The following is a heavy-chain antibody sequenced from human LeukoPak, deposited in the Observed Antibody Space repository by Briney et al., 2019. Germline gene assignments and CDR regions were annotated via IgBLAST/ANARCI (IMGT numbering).Heavy chain of an antibody. Sequence: GASVKVSCKASGYTFTSYDINWVRQATGQGLEWMGWMNPNSGNTGYAQKFQGRVTMTRNTSISTAYMELSSLRSDDTAVYYCARDQPYYYDSSGYSPLAFDIWGQGTMVTVSS. CDR1: GYTFTSYD. CDR3: ARDQPYYYDSSGYSPLAFDI. CDR2: MNPNSGNT. V-gene: IGHV1-8*01. D-gene: IGHD3-22*01. J-gene: IGHJ3*02.